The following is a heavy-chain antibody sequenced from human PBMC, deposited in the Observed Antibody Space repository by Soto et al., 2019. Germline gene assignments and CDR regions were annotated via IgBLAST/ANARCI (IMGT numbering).Heavy chain of an antibody. J-gene: IGHJ6*02. Sequence: QVQLVESGGGVVQPGRSLRLSCAASGLTFSNYGMHWVRQAPGKGQEWVAVILYDGSEKYHAASVKGRFTISRDNSKNTLYLQMNSLRAEDTAVYYCGSCINTSCHVDGLDVWGQGTTVSVSS. CDR1: GLTFSNYG. CDR2: ILYDGSEK. V-gene: IGHV3-30*03. CDR3: GSCINTSCHVDGLDV. D-gene: IGHD2-2*01.